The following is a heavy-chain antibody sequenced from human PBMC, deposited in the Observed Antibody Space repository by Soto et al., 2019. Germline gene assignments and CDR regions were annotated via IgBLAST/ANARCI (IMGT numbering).Heavy chain of an antibody. CDR3: AKVFYYYDSSGYYYFDY. V-gene: IGHV3-23*01. J-gene: IGHJ4*02. Sequence: GGSLRLSCAASGFTFSSYAVSWVRQAPGKGPEWISSISGSGSTIYYADSVKGRFTISRDNSKNTLYLQMSSLRAEDTAVYYCAKVFYYYDSSGYYYFDYCGQGTLVTV. D-gene: IGHD3-22*01. CDR2: ISGSGSTI. CDR1: GFTFSSYA.